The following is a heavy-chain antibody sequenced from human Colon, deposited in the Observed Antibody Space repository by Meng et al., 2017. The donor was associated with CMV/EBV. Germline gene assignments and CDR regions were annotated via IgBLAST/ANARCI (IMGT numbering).Heavy chain of an antibody. J-gene: IGHJ4*02. CDR1: GYTFTGYF. CDR2: INPITGGT. D-gene: IGHD1-26*01. Sequence: VLLVECGAGVKKPGASVKVSCKASGYTFTGYFMYLVRQAPGQGLEWLGVINPITGGTNYAQKFQGRVTITRDTSMNTAYMELSRLRSDDTAVYYCASLSGGDFDYWGQGTLVTVSS. V-gene: IGHV1-2*02. CDR3: ASLSGGDFDY.